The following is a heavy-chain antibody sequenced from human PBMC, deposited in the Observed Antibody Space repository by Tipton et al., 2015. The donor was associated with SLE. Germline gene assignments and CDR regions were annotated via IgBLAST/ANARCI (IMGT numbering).Heavy chain of an antibody. CDR1: GGSISSYY. CDR3: ARHDGQWDAFDI. D-gene: IGHD6-19*01. Sequence: LRLSCTVSGGSISSYYWSWIRQPPGKGLEWIGYIYYSGSTNYNPSLESRVTILVDTSKNQFSLKLSSVTAADTAVYYCARHDGQWDAFDIWGQGTMVAVSS. CDR2: IYYSGST. V-gene: IGHV4-59*08. J-gene: IGHJ3*02.